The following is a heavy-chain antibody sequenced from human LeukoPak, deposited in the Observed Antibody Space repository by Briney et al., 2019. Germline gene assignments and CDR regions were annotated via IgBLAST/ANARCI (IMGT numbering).Heavy chain of an antibody. D-gene: IGHD3-22*01. J-gene: IGHJ6*02. Sequence: PGGSLRLSCKVSGFTFDDYAMHWVQHTPGKGLEWVSGITWNRDNIGYGDSVKGRFTISRDNVKNVLYLQMNSLRPEDTALYYCAKDLSSAITSALVLDVWGQGTTVIVS. V-gene: IGHV3-9*01. CDR3: AKDLSSAITSALVLDV. CDR1: GFTFDDYA. CDR2: ITWNRDNI.